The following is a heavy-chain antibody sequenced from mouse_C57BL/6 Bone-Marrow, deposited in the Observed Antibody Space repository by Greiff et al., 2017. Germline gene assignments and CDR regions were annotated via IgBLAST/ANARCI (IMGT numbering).Heavy chain of an antibody. J-gene: IGHJ2*01. Sequence: EVHLVESGPGLVKPSQSLSLTCSVTGYSITSGYYWNWIRQCPGNKLEWMGYISYDGSNNYNPSLNNRISITRDTSKKQFFMKLNSVTTEDTATYYCSRGGCLPPFDYWCQGTTLTVSS. CDR2: ISYDGSN. CDR3: SRGGCLPPFDY. CDR1: GYSITSGYY. V-gene: IGHV3-6*01.